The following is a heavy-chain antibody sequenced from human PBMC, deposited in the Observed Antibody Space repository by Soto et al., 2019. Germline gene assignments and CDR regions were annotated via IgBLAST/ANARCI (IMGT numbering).Heavy chain of an antibody. CDR2: INHSGST. V-gene: IGHV4-34*01. J-gene: IGHJ5*02. D-gene: IGHD2-2*01. CDR3: ARATTHCSSTSCYPDWFDP. CDR1: GGSFSGYY. Sequence: QVQLQQWGAGLLKPSETLSLTCAVYGGSFSGYYWTWIRQPPGKGLEWIGGINHSGSTNYNPSLKSRVTISVDTSKNQFSLKLSSVTAADTAVYYCARATTHCSSTSCYPDWFDPWGQGTLVTVSS.